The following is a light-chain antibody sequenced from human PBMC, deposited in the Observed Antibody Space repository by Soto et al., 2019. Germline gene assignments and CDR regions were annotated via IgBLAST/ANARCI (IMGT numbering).Light chain of an antibody. Sequence: DIQMTQSPSILSASVGDRVTITCRASQSISRWFAWYQQKPWKAHKFLIYKASSLESGVPSRFIGSGSGTEYALTSSSLQSYGSANSYRKHYNYYSWTFGQATKWEIK. V-gene: IGKV1-5*03. CDR1: QSISRW. CDR2: KAS. CDR3: KHYNYYSWT. J-gene: IGKJ1*01.